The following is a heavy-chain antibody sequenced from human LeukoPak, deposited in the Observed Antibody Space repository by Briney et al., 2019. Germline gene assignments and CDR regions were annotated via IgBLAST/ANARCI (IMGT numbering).Heavy chain of an antibody. V-gene: IGHV1-8*01. CDR1: GYTFTSYD. Sequence: ASVKVSCKASGYTFTSYDINWVRQATGQGLEWMGWMNPNSGNTGYAQKFQGRVTMTRNTSISTAYMELSSLRSEDTAVYYCARASVVPAASFDYWGQGTLVTVSS. D-gene: IGHD2-2*01. J-gene: IGHJ4*02. CDR3: ARASVVPAASFDY. CDR2: MNPNSGNT.